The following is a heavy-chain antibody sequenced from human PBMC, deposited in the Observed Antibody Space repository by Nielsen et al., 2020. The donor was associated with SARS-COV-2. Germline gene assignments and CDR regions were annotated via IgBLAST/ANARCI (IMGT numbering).Heavy chain of an antibody. D-gene: IGHD2-21*02. V-gene: IGHV3-43D*04. CDR3: AKGVVTTFDY. CDR1: GFTFDDYA. CDR2: ISWDGGST. Sequence: GGSLRLSCAASGFTFDDYAMHWVRQAPGKGLEWVSLISWDGGSTYYADSVKGRFTISRDNSKNSLYLQMNSLRGEDTAVYYCAKGVVTTFDYWGQGTLVTVSS. J-gene: IGHJ4*02.